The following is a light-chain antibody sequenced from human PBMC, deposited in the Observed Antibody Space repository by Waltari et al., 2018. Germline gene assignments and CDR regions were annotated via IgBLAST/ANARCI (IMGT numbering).Light chain of an antibody. V-gene: IGLV3-10*01. CDR1: ALPKKY. CDR2: EDS. J-gene: IGLJ3*02. Sequence: SYELTQPPSVSVSPGQTARITCSGDALPKKYAYWYQQKSGQAPVLFIYEDSKRPSGIPERFYGSRSGTMATLTISGAQVEDEADYYCYSTDSSGNHWVFGGGTKLTVL. CDR3: YSTDSSGNHWV.